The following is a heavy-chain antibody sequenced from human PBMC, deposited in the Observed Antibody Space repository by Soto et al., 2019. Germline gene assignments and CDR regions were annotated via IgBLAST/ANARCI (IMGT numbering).Heavy chain of an antibody. CDR1: GFTFSDYY. D-gene: IGHD2-2*01. Sequence: GGFLRLSCAASGFTFSDYYMSWIRQAPGKGLEWVSYISSSGSTIYYADSVKGRFTISRDNSKNTLYLQMNSLRAEDTAVYYCAKDRLVVVDYFDYWGQGTLVTVSS. CDR3: AKDRLVVVDYFDY. J-gene: IGHJ4*02. V-gene: IGHV3-11*01. CDR2: ISSSGSTI.